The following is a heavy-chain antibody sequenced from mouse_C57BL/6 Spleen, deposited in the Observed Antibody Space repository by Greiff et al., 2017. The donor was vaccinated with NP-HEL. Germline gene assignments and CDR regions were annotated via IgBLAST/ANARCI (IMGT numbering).Heavy chain of an antibody. Sequence: EVQLQQSGPVLVKPGASVKMSCKASGYTFTDYYMNWVKQSHGKSLEWIGVINPYNGGTSYNQKFKGKATLTVDKSSSTAYMELNSLTSEDSAVYYCAREGTYYGSRAKDYWGQGTTLTVSS. V-gene: IGHV1-19*01. D-gene: IGHD1-1*01. J-gene: IGHJ2*01. CDR2: INPYNGGT. CDR1: GYTFTDYY. CDR3: AREGTYYGSRAKDY.